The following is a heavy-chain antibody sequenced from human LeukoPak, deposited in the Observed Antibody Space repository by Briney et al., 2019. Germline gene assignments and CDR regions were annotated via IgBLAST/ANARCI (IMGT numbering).Heavy chain of an antibody. Sequence: GGSLRLSCAASGFTFDDYAMPWVRQAPGKGLEWVSGISWNSGSIGYADSVKGRFTISRDNAKNSLYLQMNSLRAEDTALYYCAKDISSSWYVARFDPWGQGTLVTVSS. V-gene: IGHV3-9*01. D-gene: IGHD6-13*01. CDR1: GFTFDDYA. CDR2: ISWNSGSI. CDR3: AKDISSSWYVARFDP. J-gene: IGHJ5*02.